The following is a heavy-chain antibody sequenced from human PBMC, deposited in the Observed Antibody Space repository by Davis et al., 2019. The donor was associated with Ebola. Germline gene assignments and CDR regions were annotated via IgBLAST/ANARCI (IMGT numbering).Heavy chain of an antibody. Sequence: GESLKISCAASGFTFSSYAMTWVRQPPGKGLNWVSTISGSDAGTYYADSVKGRFTISRDNSKNMLYLQMNSLRAEDTAVYYCAKDRRYGDYGSKGIDYWGQGTLVTVSS. J-gene: IGHJ4*02. V-gene: IGHV3-23*01. D-gene: IGHD4-17*01. CDR2: ISGSDAGT. CDR3: AKDRRYGDYGSKGIDY. CDR1: GFTFSSYA.